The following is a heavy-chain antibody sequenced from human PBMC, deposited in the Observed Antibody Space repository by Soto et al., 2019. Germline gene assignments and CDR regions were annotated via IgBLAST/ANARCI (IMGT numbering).Heavy chain of an antibody. CDR3: AKVPTRLESLEWLLYIDY. Sequence: HPGGSLRLSCAASGFTFSSYAMSWVRQAPGKGLEWVSAISGSGGSTYYADSVKGRLTISRDNSKNTLYLQMNSLRAEDTAVYYCAKVPTRLESLEWLLYIDYWGQGTLVTVSS. J-gene: IGHJ4*02. D-gene: IGHD3-3*01. CDR2: ISGSGGST. V-gene: IGHV3-23*01. CDR1: GFTFSSYA.